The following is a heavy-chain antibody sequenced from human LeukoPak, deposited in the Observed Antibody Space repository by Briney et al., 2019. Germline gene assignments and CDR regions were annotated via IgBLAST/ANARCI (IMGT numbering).Heavy chain of an antibody. CDR1: GYTFTSYG. Sequence: GASVTVSFTASGYTFTSYGISWVRQAPGQGLEWMGWISAYNGNTNYAQKLQGRVTMTTDTSTSTAYMELRSLRSDDTAVYYCADSRDYDGRQAFDIWGQGTMVTVSS. J-gene: IGHJ3*02. CDR2: ISAYNGNT. D-gene: IGHD3-22*01. V-gene: IGHV1-18*01. CDR3: ADSRDYDGRQAFDI.